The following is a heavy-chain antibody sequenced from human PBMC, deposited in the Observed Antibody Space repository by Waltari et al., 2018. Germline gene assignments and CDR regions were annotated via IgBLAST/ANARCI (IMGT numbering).Heavy chain of an antibody. V-gene: IGHV4-61*02. CDR2: IYTSGST. J-gene: IGHJ4*02. Sequence: QVQLQESGPGLVKPSQTLSLTCTVPGGSISSGRYYWTWIRQPAGKGLEWIGRIYTSGSTNYNPSLKSRVTISVDTSKNQFSLKLSSVTAADTAVYYCASLILSSWYAVDYWGQGTLVTVSS. D-gene: IGHD6-13*01. CDR3: ASLILSSWYAVDY. CDR1: GGSISSGRYY.